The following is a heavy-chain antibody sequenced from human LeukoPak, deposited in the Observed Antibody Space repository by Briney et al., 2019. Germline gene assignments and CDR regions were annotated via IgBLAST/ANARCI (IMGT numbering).Heavy chain of an antibody. Sequence: SETLSLTCTVSGGSITTYYWSWIRQPPGKGLEWIGYNYYSGSTNYNPSLKTRVTISVDTSKNQFSLKLSSVTAADTAVYYCARTYCSGTTCYPGDWGQGTLVTVSS. CDR3: ARTYCSGTTCYPGD. CDR2: NYYSGST. CDR1: GGSITTYY. J-gene: IGHJ4*02. D-gene: IGHD2-2*01. V-gene: IGHV4-59*01.